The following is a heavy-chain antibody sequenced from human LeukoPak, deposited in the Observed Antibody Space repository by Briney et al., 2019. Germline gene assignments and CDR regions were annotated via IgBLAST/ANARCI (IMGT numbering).Heavy chain of an antibody. CDR3: AEGGSSRGIDY. D-gene: IGHD1-26*01. J-gene: IGHJ4*02. CDR2: ISGSGGST. Sequence: GGSLRLSCAASGFTFSSYAMSWVRQAPGKGLEWVSAISGSGGSTSYADSVKGRFTISRDNSKNTLYLQMNSLRAEDTAVYYCAEGGSSRGIDYWGQGTLVTVSS. CDR1: GFTFSSYA. V-gene: IGHV3-23*01.